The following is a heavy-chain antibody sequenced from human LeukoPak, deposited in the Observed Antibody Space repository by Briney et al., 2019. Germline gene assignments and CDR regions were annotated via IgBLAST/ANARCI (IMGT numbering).Heavy chain of an antibody. CDR2: IYYSGST. V-gene: IGHV4-59*01. D-gene: IGHD3-3*01. CDR3: ARAWSGYYGMDV. Sequence: SETLSLTCTVSGGSISSYYWSWIRQPPGKGLEWIGYIYYSGSTNYNPSLKSRVTISVDTSKNQFSLELSSVTAADTAVYYCARAWSGYYGMDVWGQGTTVTVSS. CDR1: GGSISSYY. J-gene: IGHJ6*02.